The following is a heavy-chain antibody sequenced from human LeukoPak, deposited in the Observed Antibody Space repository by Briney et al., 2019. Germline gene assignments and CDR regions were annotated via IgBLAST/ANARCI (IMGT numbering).Heavy chain of an antibody. Sequence: GASVKVSCKASVYTFSHYYMHWVRHAPGQGLEWVGWINPNSGTSNYAQKFQDRVTITTDTSTKTGYMELRSLRSDDTAIYYCARGYYYDSGSLTRALEFWGQGTMVTVSS. CDR3: ARGYYYDSGSLTRALEF. V-gene: IGHV1-2*02. J-gene: IGHJ1*01. D-gene: IGHD3-22*01. CDR1: VYTFSHYY. CDR2: INPNSGTS.